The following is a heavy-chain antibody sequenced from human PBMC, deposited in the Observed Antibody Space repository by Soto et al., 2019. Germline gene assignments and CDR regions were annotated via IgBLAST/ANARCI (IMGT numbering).Heavy chain of an antibody. CDR2: ISAYNGNT. Sequence: QVQLVQYGAEVKKPGASVKVSCKASGYTFTSYGISWVRQAPGQGLEWMGWISAYNGNTNYAQKLQGRVTMTTDTSTSTAYMELRSLRSDDTAVYYCARDQYYDSSGYYFDYWGQGTLVTVSS. D-gene: IGHD3-22*01. J-gene: IGHJ4*02. CDR1: GYTFTSYG. V-gene: IGHV1-18*01. CDR3: ARDQYYDSSGYYFDY.